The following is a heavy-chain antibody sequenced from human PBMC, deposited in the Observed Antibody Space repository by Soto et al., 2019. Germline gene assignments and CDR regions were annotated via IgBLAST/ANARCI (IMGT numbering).Heavy chain of an antibody. D-gene: IGHD6-19*01. CDR2: INPNSGGT. CDR3: ARDRIAVEFDY. J-gene: IGHJ4*02. V-gene: IGHV1-2*02. Sequence: ASLKVSCKASGYTFTGYYMHWVRQAPRQGLEWMGWINPNSGGTNYAQKFQGRVTMTRDTSISTAYMELSRLRSDDTAVYYCARDRIAVEFDYWGQGTLVTVSS. CDR1: GYTFTGYY.